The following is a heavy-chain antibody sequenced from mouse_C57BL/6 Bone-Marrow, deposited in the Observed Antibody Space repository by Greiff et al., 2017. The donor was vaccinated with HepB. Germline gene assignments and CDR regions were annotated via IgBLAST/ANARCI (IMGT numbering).Heavy chain of an antibody. D-gene: IGHD2-3*01. CDR1: GFTFSSYA. V-gene: IGHV5-9-1*02. Sequence: EVLLVESGEGLVKPGGSLKLSCAASGFTFSSYAMSWVRQTPEQWLEWVAYISSGGDYIYYADTVKGRVTFPRDNGRNTLYLQMSSLKSVGTAMYYCTRERGPSSYDDCLYAMDYWGQGTSVTVSS. CDR3: TRERGPSSYDDCLYAMDY. J-gene: IGHJ4*01. CDR2: ISSGGDYI.